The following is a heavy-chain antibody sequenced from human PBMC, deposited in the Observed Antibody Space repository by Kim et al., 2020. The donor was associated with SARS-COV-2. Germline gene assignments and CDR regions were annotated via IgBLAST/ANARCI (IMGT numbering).Heavy chain of an antibody. V-gene: IGHV1-69*04. CDR2: IIPILGIA. Sequence: SVKVSCKASGGTFSSYAISWVRQAPGQGLEWMGRIIPILGIANYAQKFQGRVTITADKSTSTAYMELSSLRSEDTAVYYCAGRYCSSTSCYTNNWFDPWGQGTLVPVSS. CDR1: GGTFSSYA. CDR3: AGRYCSSTSCYTNNWFDP. J-gene: IGHJ5*02. D-gene: IGHD2-2*02.